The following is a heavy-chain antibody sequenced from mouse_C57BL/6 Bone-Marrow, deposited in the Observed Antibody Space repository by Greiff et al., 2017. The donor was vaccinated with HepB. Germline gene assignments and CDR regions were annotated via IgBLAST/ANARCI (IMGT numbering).Heavy chain of an antibody. D-gene: IGHD1-1*01. CDR2: ISYSGST. J-gene: IGHJ2*01. CDR1: GYSITSDY. Sequence: EVKLMESGPGLAKPSQTLSLTCSVTGYSITSDYWNWIRKFPGNKLEYMGYISYSGSTYYNPSLKSRISITRDTSKNQYYLQLNSVTTEDTATYYCARYPHPYYYGSSGAQGYFDYWGQGTTLTVSS. CDR3: ARYPHPYYYGSSGAQGYFDY. V-gene: IGHV3-8*01.